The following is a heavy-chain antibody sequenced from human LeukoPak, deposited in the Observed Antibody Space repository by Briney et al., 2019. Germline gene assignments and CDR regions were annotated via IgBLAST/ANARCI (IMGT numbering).Heavy chain of an antibody. J-gene: IGHJ4*02. D-gene: IGHD1-26*01. CDR3: ARENSGSYYQFDC. CDR1: GFILSTYS. Sequence: GGSLRLSCAASGFILSTYSMNWVRQAPGKGLEWVSSIISSTSYIYYADSVEGRITISRDNAKNSLYLQMNSLIPEDTAVYYCARENSGSYYQFDCWGQGTLVTVSS. CDR2: IISSTSYI. V-gene: IGHV3-21*01.